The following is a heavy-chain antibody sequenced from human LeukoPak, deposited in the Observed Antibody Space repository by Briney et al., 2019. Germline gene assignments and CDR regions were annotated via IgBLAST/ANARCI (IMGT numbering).Heavy chain of an antibody. CDR1: IGAINDVG. Sequence: KSSQTLALTGRGCIGAINDVGCRRIRQPAGKGLEWIGRIYSSGDTYYHPTLRSRLTMSIGTSRSELTRRLTTVTAADTAIYCCARESQYVGVWYEDYWGLGALVIVSS. D-gene: IGHD6-19*01. CDR3: ARESQYVGVWYEDY. J-gene: IGHJ4*02. V-gene: IGHV4-4*07. CDR2: IYSSGDT.